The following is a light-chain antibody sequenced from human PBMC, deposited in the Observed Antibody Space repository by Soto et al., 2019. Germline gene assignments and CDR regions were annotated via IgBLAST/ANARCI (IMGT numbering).Light chain of an antibody. CDR1: QSISSY. CDR2: AAS. CDR3: QQSYSTPIT. Sequence: DIQVTHSPSSLSASVGDRVTITCRASQSISSYLNWYQQKPGKAPKLLIYAASSLQSGVPSRFSGSGSGTDFTLTISSLQPEDFATYYCQQSYSTPITFGQGTRLEI. V-gene: IGKV1-39*01. J-gene: IGKJ5*01.